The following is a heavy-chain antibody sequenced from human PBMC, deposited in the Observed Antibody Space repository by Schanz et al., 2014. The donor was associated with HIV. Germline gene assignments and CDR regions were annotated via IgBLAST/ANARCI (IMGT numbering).Heavy chain of an antibody. J-gene: IGHJ3*02. CDR3: ARLGLAAYAFDI. V-gene: IGHV3-23*04. CDR2: ITGSGGGT. Sequence: VHLVESWGGVVQPGRSLRLSCAASGFTFSSYAMSWVRQAPGKGLQWVSAITGSGGGTYYADSVKGRFTISRENAKNSLYLQMNSLRAGDTAVYYCARLGLAAYAFDIWGQGTMVTVSS. CDR1: GFTFSSYA. D-gene: IGHD6-19*01.